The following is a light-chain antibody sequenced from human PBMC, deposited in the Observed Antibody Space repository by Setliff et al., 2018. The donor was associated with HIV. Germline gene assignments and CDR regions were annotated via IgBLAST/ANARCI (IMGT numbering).Light chain of an antibody. V-gene: IGLV2-23*02. CDR1: SSDVGGYNY. CDR3: CSYAGSGPV. Sequence: LTQPASVSGSPGQSITLSCTGTSSDVGGYNYVSWYQQHPDKAPKLMIYDVKNRPSGVSDRFSGSKSGNTASLAISGLQAEDEADYYCCSYAGSGPVFGAGTKVTVL. CDR2: DVK. J-gene: IGLJ1*01.